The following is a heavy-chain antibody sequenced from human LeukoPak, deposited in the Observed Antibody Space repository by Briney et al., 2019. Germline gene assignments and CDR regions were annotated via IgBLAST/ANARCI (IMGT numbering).Heavy chain of an antibody. J-gene: IGHJ3*02. D-gene: IGHD3-22*01. CDR3: AMSSIVVAGWAFDI. V-gene: IGHV5-51*01. CDR1: GYSFTRYW. Sequence: GESLKISCKGSGYSFTRYWIGWVRQMPGKGLEWMGLIYPGDSDTRYSPSFQGQVTISADKSSTAAYLQWSSLKASDTAIYYCAMSSIVVAGWAFDIWGQGTMVTV. CDR2: IYPGDSDT.